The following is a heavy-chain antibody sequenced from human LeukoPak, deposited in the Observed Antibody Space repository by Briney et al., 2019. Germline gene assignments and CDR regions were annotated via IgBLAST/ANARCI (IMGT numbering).Heavy chain of an antibody. CDR3: ARGWGGYDSSGYQYYFDY. CDR1: GFPFRSYA. Sequence: GGSLSLSCAASGFPFRSYAMHWVRQAPGKGLEYVSAISSNGGSTYYANSVKGRFTISRDNSKNTLYLQMGSLRAEDMAVYYCARGWGGYDSSGYQYYFDYWGQGTLVTVSS. D-gene: IGHD3-22*01. V-gene: IGHV3-64*01. CDR2: ISSNGGST. J-gene: IGHJ4*02.